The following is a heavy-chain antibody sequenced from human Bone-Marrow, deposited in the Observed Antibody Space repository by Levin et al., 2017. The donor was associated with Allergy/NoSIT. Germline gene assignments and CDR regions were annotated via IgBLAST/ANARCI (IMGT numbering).Heavy chain of an antibody. J-gene: IGHJ5*02. V-gene: IGHV3-7*01. Sequence: GGSLRLSCAASGFTFSSYWMSWVRQAPGKGLEWVANIKQDGSEKYYVDSVKGRFTISRDNAKNSLYLQMNSLRAEDTAVYYCARDLPLRFLELSTSGNWFDPWGQGTLVTVSS. CDR2: IKQDGSEK. D-gene: IGHD3-3*01. CDR1: GFTFSSYW. CDR3: ARDLPLRFLELSTSGNWFDP.